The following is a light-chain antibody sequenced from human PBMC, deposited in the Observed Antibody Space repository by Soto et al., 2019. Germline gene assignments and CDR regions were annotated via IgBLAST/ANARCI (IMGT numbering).Light chain of an antibody. CDR2: DAS. CDR1: QSISSW. Sequence: DIQMTQSPSTLSASVGDRVTITCRASQSISSWLAWYQQRPGRTPEVLIYDASSLESGVPSRFSGSGSGTEFTLTISSLQPDDFGTYYCQQYNSYPVTFGGGTKVEIK. CDR3: QQYNSYPVT. J-gene: IGKJ4*01. V-gene: IGKV1-5*01.